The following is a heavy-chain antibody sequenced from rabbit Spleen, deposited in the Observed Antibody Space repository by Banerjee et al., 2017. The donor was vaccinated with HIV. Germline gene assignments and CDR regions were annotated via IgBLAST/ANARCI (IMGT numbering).Heavy chain of an antibody. Sequence: VESGGDLVKPGASLTLTCTASGFSFSDIYYMCWVRQAPGKGLEWIGYIDPVFGITYYANWVNGRFSISRENAQNTVTLQMTSLTAADTATYFCARDTGTSFSTYGMDLWGQGTLVTVS. CDR2: IDPVFGIT. D-gene: IGHD8-1*01. V-gene: IGHV1S40*01. CDR3: ARDTGTSFSTYGMDL. J-gene: IGHJ6*01. CDR1: GFSFSDIYY.